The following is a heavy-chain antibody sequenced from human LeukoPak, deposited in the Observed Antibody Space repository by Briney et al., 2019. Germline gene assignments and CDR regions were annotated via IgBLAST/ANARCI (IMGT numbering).Heavy chain of an antibody. CDR3: ARYGDSTAGHYYYGMDV. J-gene: IGHJ6*02. CDR2: IYYSGST. D-gene: IGHD4-17*01. Sequence: SETLSLTCTVSGGSISSSSYYWGWIRQPPGKGLEWIGSIYYSGSTYYNPSLKSRVTISVDTSKNQFSLKLSSVTAADTAVYYCARYGDSTAGHYYYGMDVWGQGTTVTVSS. V-gene: IGHV4-39*07. CDR1: GGSISSSSYY.